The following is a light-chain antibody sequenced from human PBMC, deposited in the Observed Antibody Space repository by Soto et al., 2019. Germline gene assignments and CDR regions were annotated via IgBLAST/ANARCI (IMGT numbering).Light chain of an antibody. J-gene: IGLJ3*02. V-gene: IGLV1-51*01. Sequence: QSVLTQPPSVSAAPGQRVTISCSGSTSDIGSDYVSWFQQLPGRAPKLLIYGNDKRPSGIPDRFSASKSGTSATLGITGLQTGDEAHYYCAAWENHLTGVFGGGTKVTVL. CDR1: TSDIGSDY. CDR2: GND. CDR3: AAWENHLTGV.